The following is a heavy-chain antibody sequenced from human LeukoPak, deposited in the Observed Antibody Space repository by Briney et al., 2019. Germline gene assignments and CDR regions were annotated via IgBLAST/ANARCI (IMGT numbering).Heavy chain of an antibody. Sequence: GGSLRLSCAASGFTFSDYYMSWIRQAPGKGLEWVSDISSSGSTIYYADSVKGRFTISRDTAKNSVYLQMNSLRVEDTAVYYCEREFWSGYYPWGQGTLVTVSS. CDR1: GFTFSDYY. D-gene: IGHD3-3*01. J-gene: IGHJ5*02. V-gene: IGHV3-11*01. CDR2: ISSSGSTI. CDR3: EREFWSGYYP.